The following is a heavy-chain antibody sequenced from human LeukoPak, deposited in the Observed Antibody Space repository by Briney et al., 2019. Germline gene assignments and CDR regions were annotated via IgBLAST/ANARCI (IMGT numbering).Heavy chain of an antibody. CDR3: ARETNIVVVVAASTFDP. J-gene: IGHJ5*02. CDR1: GGTFSSYA. Sequence: SVKVSCKASGGTFSSYAISWVRQAPGHGLEWMGRIIPILGIANYAQKFQGRVTITADKSTSTAYMELSSLRSEDTAVYYCARETNIVVVVAASTFDPWGQGTLVTVSS. V-gene: IGHV1-69*04. D-gene: IGHD2-15*01. CDR2: IIPILGIA.